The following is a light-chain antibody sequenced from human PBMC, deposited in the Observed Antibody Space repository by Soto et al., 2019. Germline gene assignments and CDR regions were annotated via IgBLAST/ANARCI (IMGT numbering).Light chain of an antibody. Sequence: DIQMTQSPSTLSASVGDRVTITCRASESIDIWLAWYQQRPGKAPKLLIYKASSLESGVPSRFSGSGSGTEFTLTISSLQPDDFASYYGQHHKRSPRTFGQGTKVEI. CDR3: QHHKRSPRT. V-gene: IGKV1-5*03. J-gene: IGKJ1*01. CDR2: KAS. CDR1: ESIDIW.